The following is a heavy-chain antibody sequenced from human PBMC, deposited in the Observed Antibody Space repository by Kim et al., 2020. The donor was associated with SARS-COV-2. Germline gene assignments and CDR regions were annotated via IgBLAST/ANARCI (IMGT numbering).Heavy chain of an antibody. V-gene: IGHV3-11*01. CDR3: ARGYGSGSYYYYYYGMDV. Sequence: KGRFTISRDKAKNSLYLQMNSLRAEDTAVYYCARGYGSGSYYYYYYGMDVWGQGTTVTVSS. J-gene: IGHJ6*02. D-gene: IGHD3-10*01.